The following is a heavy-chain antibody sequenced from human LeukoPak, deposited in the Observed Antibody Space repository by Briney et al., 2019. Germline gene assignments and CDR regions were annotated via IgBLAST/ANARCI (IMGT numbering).Heavy chain of an antibody. V-gene: IGHV1-18*01. CDR1: GYTFTSYG. CDR2: ISAYNGNT. D-gene: IGHD3-3*01. Sequence: GASVKVSCKASGYTFTSYGISWVRQAPGQGLEWMRWISAYNGNTNYAQKLQGRVTMTTDTSTSTAYMELRSLRSDDTAVYYCARDLTTPPRITIFGVVIIPYFDYWGQGTLVTVSS. J-gene: IGHJ4*02. CDR3: ARDLTTPPRITIFGVVIIPYFDY.